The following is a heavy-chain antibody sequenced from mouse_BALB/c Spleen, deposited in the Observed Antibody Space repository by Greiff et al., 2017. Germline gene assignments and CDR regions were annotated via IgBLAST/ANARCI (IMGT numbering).Heavy chain of an antibody. CDR1: GFTFSSYA. Sequence: EVKVVESGGGLVKPGGSLKLSCAASGFTFSSYAMSWVRQTPEKRLEWVASISSGGSTYYPDSVKGRFTISRDNARNILYLQMSSLRSEDTAMYYCARRFYYYDYYAMDYWGQGTSVTVSS. CDR3: ARRFYYYDYYAMDY. D-gene: IGHD1-1*01. V-gene: IGHV5-6-5*01. J-gene: IGHJ4*01. CDR2: ISSGGST.